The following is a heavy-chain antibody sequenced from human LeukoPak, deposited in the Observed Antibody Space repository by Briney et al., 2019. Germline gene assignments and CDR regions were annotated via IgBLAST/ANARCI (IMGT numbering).Heavy chain of an antibody. D-gene: IGHD5-18*01. J-gene: IGHJ3*02. Sequence: GGSLRLSCAASGFTFSSYSMNWVSQAPGKGLEWVSSISSSSSYIYYADSVKGRFTISRDNAKNSLYLQMNSLRAEDTAVYYCASGPTAMVTSDAFDIWGQGTMVTVPS. CDR3: ASGPTAMVTSDAFDI. CDR1: GFTFSSYS. V-gene: IGHV3-21*01. CDR2: ISSSSSYI.